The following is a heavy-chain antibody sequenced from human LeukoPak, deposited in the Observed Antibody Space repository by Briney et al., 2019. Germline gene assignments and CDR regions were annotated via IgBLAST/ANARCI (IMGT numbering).Heavy chain of an antibody. J-gene: IGHJ4*02. CDR2: ISGSGGST. CDR1: GFTFSSYA. Sequence: PGGSLRLSCAASGFTFSSYAMSWVRQAPGKGLEWVSAISGSGGSTYYADSVRGRFTISRDNSKNTLYLQMNSLRAEDTAVYYCAILTTTWEVSSYWGQGTLVTVSS. D-gene: IGHD4/OR15-4a*01. V-gene: IGHV3-23*01. CDR3: AILTTTWEVSSY.